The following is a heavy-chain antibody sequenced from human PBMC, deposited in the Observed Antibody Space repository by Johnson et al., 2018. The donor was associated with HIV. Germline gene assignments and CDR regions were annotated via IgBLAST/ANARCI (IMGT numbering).Heavy chain of an antibody. V-gene: IGHV3-33*08. CDR3: ANLGWWGDFDI. CDR1: GFTFSSYG. CDR2: IWYDGSNK. J-gene: IGHJ3*02. Sequence: QVHLVESGGGVVQPGRSLRLSCAASGFTFSSYGMHWVRQAPGKGLEWVAVIWYDGSNKYYADSVKRRFTISRDNSKNTLYLQMNSLRAEDTAVYYCANLGWWGDFDIWGQGTMVTVSS. D-gene: IGHD3/OR15-3a*01.